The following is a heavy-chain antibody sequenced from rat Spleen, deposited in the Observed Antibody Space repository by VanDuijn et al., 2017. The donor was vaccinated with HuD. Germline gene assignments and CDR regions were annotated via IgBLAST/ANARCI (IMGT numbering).Heavy chain of an antibody. CDR2: ISTSGGRT. J-gene: IGHJ2*01. CDR3: TRGPYYYSGALFDY. Sequence: EVQLVESGGGLVQPGGSLRLSCAASGFIFTDYYMAWVRQAPTKGLEWVATISTSGGRTYYRDSVKGRFTISRDNAKSTLYLQMNSLRSEDTATYYCTRGPYYYSGALFDYWGQGVMVTVSS. D-gene: IGHD1-1*01. CDR1: GFIFTDYY. V-gene: IGHV5-27*01.